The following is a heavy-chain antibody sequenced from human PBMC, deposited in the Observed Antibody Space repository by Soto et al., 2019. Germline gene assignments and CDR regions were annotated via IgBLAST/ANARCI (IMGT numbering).Heavy chain of an antibody. CDR1: GFTFSSYG. J-gene: IGHJ4*02. D-gene: IGHD6-13*01. CDR2: IWYGGSNK. CDR3: ARDPGSERSSWFFDY. V-gene: IGHV3-33*01. Sequence: GRSLRLSCAASGFTFSSYGMHWVRQAPDKGLERVAVIWYGGSNKYYADSVKGGFTISRDNSKNTLYLQMNSLRAEDTAVYYCARDPGSERSSWFFDYWGQGTLGTVSS.